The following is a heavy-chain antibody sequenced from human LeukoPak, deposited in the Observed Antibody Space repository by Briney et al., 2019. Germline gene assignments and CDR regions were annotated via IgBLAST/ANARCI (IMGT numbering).Heavy chain of an antibody. J-gene: IGHJ4*02. CDR2: IYPGDSDT. CDR3: ARLKKTYNYDSSGYYPDY. D-gene: IGHD3-22*01. V-gene: IGHV5-51*01. Sequence: GESLKISCKGSGYIFSDFWIVWVRQMPGQGLEWMGIIYPGDSDTRYSPSFQGQVTISADKSISTAYLQWSSLKASDTAMYYCARLKKTYNYDSSGYYPDYWGQGTLVTVSS. CDR1: GYIFSDFW.